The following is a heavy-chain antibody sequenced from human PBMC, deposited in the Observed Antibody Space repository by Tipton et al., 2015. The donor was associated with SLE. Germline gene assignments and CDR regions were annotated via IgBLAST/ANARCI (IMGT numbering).Heavy chain of an antibody. Sequence: SLRLSCAASGFTVSSNYMSWVRQAPGKGLEWVSYISSGSSSRNYADSVKGRFTISRDNAKNSLYVQMNSLRADDTAVYYCARENPLGGMDVWGQGTTVTVSS. CDR2: ISSGSSSR. CDR1: GFTVSSNY. J-gene: IGHJ6*02. V-gene: IGHV3-11*05. D-gene: IGHD1-14*01. CDR3: ARENPLGGMDV.